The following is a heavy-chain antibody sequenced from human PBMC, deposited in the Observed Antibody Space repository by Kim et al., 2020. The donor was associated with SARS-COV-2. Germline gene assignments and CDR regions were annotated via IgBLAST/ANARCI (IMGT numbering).Heavy chain of an antibody. J-gene: IGHJ6*02. CDR1: GFTFSNAW. CDR2: IKSKTDGGTT. CDR3: TTVSLNDGIRYYYYGMDV. Sequence: GGSLRLSCAASGFTFSNAWMSWVRQAPGKGLEWVGRIKSKTDGGTTDYAAPVKGRFTISRDDSKNTLYLQMNSLKTEDTAVYYCTTVSLNDGIRYYYYGMDVWGQGTTVTVSS. V-gene: IGHV3-15*01.